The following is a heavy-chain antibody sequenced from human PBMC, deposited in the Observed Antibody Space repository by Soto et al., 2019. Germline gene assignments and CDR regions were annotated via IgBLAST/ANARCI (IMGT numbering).Heavy chain of an antibody. V-gene: IGHV4-30-4*01. CDR1: GGSISSGDYY. CDR2: IYYSGST. Sequence: SETLSLTCTVSGGSISSGDYYWIWIRQPPGKVMEWIGYIYYSGSTYYNPSLKSRVTISVDTSKNQFSLKLSSVTAADTAVYYCAREGRVYGSGSYYNRPFDYWGQGTLVTVSS. CDR3: AREGRVYGSGSYYNRPFDY. J-gene: IGHJ4*02. D-gene: IGHD3-10*01.